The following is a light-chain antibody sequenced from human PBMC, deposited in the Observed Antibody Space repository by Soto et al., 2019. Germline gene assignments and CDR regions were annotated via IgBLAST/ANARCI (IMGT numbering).Light chain of an antibody. CDR1: QSVSSSY. CDR2: GAS. J-gene: IGKJ5*01. V-gene: IGKV3-20*01. Sequence: EIVLPQSPGTLSLSPGERATLSGRASQSVSSSYLAWYQQKPGQAPRLLIYGASSRATGIPDRFSGSGSGTDFTLTISRLEPEDFAVYYCQQCGSSPITFGQGTRLENK. CDR3: QQCGSSPIT.